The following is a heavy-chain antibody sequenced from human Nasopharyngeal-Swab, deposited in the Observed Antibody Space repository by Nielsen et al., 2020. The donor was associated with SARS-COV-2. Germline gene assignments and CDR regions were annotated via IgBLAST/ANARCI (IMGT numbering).Heavy chain of an antibody. V-gene: IGHV1-69*02. Sequence: WVRQAPGQGLEWMGRDIPFLGIANYAQKFQGRVTITADKSTSTAYMELSSLRSEDTAVYYCARGWERWLRSPGNAFDIWGQGTMVTVSS. CDR2: DIPFLGIA. J-gene: IGHJ3*02. CDR3: ARGWERWLRSPGNAFDI. D-gene: IGHD5-24*01.